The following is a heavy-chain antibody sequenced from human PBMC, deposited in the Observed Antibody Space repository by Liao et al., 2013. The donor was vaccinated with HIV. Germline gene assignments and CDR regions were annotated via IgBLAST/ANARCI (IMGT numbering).Heavy chain of an antibody. CDR3: ARESSGSYAISDAFDI. CDR2: INHSGST. J-gene: IGHJ3*02. CDR1: GGSFSGYY. V-gene: IGHV4-34*01. D-gene: IGHD1-26*01. Sequence: QVQLQQWGAGLLKPSETLSLTCAVYGGSFSGYYWSWIRQPPGKGLEWIGEINHSGSTNYNPSLKSRVTISVDTSKNQFSLKLSSVTAADTAVYYCARESSGSYAISDAFDIWAKGQWSPSLQ.